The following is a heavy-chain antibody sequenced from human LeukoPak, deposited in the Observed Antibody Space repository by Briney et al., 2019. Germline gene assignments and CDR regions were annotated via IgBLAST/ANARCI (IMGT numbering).Heavy chain of an antibody. Sequence: GWSLILSCAAAGFTFSSYSMRWVHQAPEKGLEWVSSIPSNSSYIYYADSVKGRFIISDDNAKNSQHLQRSRRRAEATVVYFGARGPFGLDGVLYWGQGTLVTVSS. CDR2: IPSNSSYI. V-gene: IGHV3-21*01. CDR3: ARGPFGLDGVLY. J-gene: IGHJ4*02. D-gene: IGHD3-16*01. CDR1: GFTFSSYS.